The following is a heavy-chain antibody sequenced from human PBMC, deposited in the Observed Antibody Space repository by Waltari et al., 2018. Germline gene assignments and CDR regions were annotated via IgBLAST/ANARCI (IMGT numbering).Heavy chain of an antibody. Sequence: QVHLVQSGAEVKKPGSSVMVSCKASGGTFSNYALIWVRQAPGQGLEWMGGIIPIFCTANYAQKLQGRVTITADESTSTTYMELSSVNSEDTALYYCATSLVRVGYVYYPGKFYFESWGQGSTVTVSS. CDR3: ATSLVRVGYVYYPGKFYFES. CDR1: GGTFSNYA. V-gene: IGHV1-69*12. D-gene: IGHD3-9*01. J-gene: IGHJ4*02. CDR2: IIPIFCTA.